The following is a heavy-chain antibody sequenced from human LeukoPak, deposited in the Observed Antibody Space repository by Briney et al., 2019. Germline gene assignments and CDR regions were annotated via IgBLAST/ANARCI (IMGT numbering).Heavy chain of an antibody. CDR2: INPSGGST. Sequence: ASVKVSCKASGYTFTSYYMHWVRQAPGQGLEWMGIINPSGGSTSYAQKFQGRVTMTRDTSTSTVYMELSSLRSEDTAEYYCARGLMIVVVIYGAFDIWGQGTMVTVSS. CDR1: GYTFTSYY. J-gene: IGHJ3*02. V-gene: IGHV1-46*01. D-gene: IGHD3-22*01. CDR3: ARGLMIVVVIYGAFDI.